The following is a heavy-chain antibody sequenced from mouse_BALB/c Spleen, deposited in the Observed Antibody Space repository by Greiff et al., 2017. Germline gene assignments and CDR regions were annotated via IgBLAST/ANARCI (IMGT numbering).Heavy chain of an antibody. Sequence: EVQLVESGPGLVKPSQSLSLTCTVTGYSITSDYAWNWIRQFPGNKLEWMGYISYSGSTSYNPSLKSRISITRDTSKNQFFLQLNSVTTEDTATYYCANRYDAWFAYWGQGTLVTVSA. CDR2: ISYSGST. D-gene: IGHD2-14*01. J-gene: IGHJ3*01. CDR1: GYSITSDYA. CDR3: ANRYDAWFAY. V-gene: IGHV3-2*02.